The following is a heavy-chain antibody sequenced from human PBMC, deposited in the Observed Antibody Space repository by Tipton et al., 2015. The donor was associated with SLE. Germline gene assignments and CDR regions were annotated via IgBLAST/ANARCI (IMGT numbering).Heavy chain of an antibody. D-gene: IGHD6-6*01. Sequence: LRLSCAVSGYSISSGYYWGWIRQPPGKGLEWIGSIYHSGSTYYNPSLKSRVTISVDTSKNQFSLKLSSVTAADTAVYYCARESSSSGLDYWGQGTLVTVSS. CDR2: IYHSGST. CDR1: GYSISSGYY. CDR3: ARESSSSGLDY. V-gene: IGHV4-38-2*01. J-gene: IGHJ4*02.